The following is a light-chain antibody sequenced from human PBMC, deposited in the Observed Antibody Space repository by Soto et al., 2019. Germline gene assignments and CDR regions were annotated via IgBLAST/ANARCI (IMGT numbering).Light chain of an antibody. CDR3: QHYKSFSLT. Sequence: DIQMTQSPSTLSASMGDRVTITCRASQSIGYWLAWYQQKPGKAPKLLIYSASSLETGVPSRFSGSGSGTDFTLTISSLQPDDFAAYFCQHYKSFSLTFGGGTKVDIK. V-gene: IGKV1-5*03. CDR2: SAS. J-gene: IGKJ4*01. CDR1: QSIGYW.